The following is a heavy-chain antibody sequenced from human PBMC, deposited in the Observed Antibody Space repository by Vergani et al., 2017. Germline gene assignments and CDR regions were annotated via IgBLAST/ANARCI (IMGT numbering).Heavy chain of an antibody. CDR3: ARVGSFRRGPDY. CDR1: GGSISSGDYY. D-gene: IGHD3-10*01. Sequence: QVQLQESGPGLVKPSQTLSLTCTVSGGSISSGDYYWSWIRQPPGKGLEWIGYIYYSGSTYYNPSLKSRVTISVDTSTNQFSLKLSSLTAADKAVYYCARVGSFRRGPDYWGQGTLVTVSS. V-gene: IGHV4-30-4*01. CDR2: IYYSGST. J-gene: IGHJ4*02.